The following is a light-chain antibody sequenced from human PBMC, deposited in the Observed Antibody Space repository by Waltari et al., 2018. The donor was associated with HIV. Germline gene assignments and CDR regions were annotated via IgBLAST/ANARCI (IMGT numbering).Light chain of an antibody. CDR2: SDI. V-gene: IGLV1-40*01. Sequence: QSALTQPPSVSGAPGQRVTISCTGNRSNIGAGYFVHWHQHPPGTAPKLLVYSDIKRPSGVPYRFSGSKSGTSASLVISGLQAEDEADYYCQSYDSSLRASVFGGGTKLTVL. CDR3: QSYDSSLRASV. CDR1: RSNIGAGYF. J-gene: IGLJ2*01.